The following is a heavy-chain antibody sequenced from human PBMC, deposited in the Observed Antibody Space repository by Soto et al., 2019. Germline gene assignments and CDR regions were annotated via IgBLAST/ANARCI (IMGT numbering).Heavy chain of an antibody. J-gene: IGHJ3*02. CDR2: IGGGNDDT. Sequence: VQLLESGGGLVQPGGSLRLSCAASGFTFSIYAMSWVRQAPGKGLEWVSGIGGGNDDTYYADSVKGRFTISRDNSKSTLALQMNGLRAEEKAVYYCAKDRMNHSSVWEPFDIWGQGTMVTVSS. D-gene: IGHD1-26*01. CDR3: AKDRMNHSSVWEPFDI. CDR1: GFTFSIYA. V-gene: IGHV3-23*01.